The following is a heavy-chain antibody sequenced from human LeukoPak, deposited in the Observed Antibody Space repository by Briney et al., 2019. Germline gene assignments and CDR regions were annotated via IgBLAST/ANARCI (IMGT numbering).Heavy chain of an antibody. CDR3: ARSSSGWPLYFDC. CDR1: GYTFTDYN. V-gene: IGHV1-2*02. CDR2: INPKSGGT. J-gene: IGHJ4*02. Sequence: GASVKVSCKASGYTFTDYNLHWVRQAPGEGVEWMGWINPKSGGTKFAQKHQGGVTMTADTSIDTAYLELSNLKSDDTAIYYCARSSSGWPLYFDCWGQGTLVTVFS. D-gene: IGHD6-19*01.